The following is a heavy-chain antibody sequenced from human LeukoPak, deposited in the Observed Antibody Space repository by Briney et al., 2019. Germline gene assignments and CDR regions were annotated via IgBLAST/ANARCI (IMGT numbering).Heavy chain of an antibody. Sequence: SQTLSLTCVISGGSVSSNSAAWNWIRQSPSRGLEWLGRTYYRSKWYNDYAVSVKSRITINPDTSKNQVSLQVNSVTPDDTAIYYCARGTGYASGCFDHWGQGTLVTVSS. CDR3: ARGTGYASGCFDH. CDR1: GGSVSSNSAA. CDR2: TYYRSKWYN. D-gene: IGHD6-19*01. V-gene: IGHV6-1*01. J-gene: IGHJ4*02.